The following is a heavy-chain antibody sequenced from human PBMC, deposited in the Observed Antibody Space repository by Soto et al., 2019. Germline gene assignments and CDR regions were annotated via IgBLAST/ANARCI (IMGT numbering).Heavy chain of an antibody. J-gene: IGHJ4*02. CDR1: GGSISSTSYY. CDR2: VYYSGNT. V-gene: IGHV4-39*01. D-gene: IGHD6-19*01. Sequence: QLQLQGSGPGLVKPSETLSLTCTVSGGSISSTSYYWGWIRQPAGKRLEWIGSVYYSGNTYYNPSLKSRVTISIDTSKNQFSLRLNSVTAADTAPYYCARLVLAVTRSVYWGQGILVTVSS. CDR3: ARLVLAVTRSVY.